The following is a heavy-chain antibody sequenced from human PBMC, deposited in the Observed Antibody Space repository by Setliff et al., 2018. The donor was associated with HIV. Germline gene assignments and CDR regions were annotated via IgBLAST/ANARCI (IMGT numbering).Heavy chain of an antibody. Sequence: SETLSLTCSVSGASISSYYWSWIRQPPGKGLEWIGYISPTGNTNYNPSLKSRITISVDTSKNQFSLKLSSVTAADTAVYYCARGATYYYDGSGYYYFDYWGRGTLVTVSS. CDR1: GASISSYY. CDR2: ISPTGNT. J-gene: IGHJ4*02. V-gene: IGHV4-59*01. D-gene: IGHD3-22*01. CDR3: ARGATYYYDGSGYYYFDY.